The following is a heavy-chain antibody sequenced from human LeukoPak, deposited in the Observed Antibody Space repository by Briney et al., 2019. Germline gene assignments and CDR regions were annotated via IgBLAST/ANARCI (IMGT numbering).Heavy chain of an antibody. CDR1: GFSFSTYN. Sequence: GGSLRLSCAASGFSFSTYNMNWVRQAPGKGLEWVSSISSSSSYIYYADSVKGRFTISRDNAKNSLYLQMNSLRAEDTAVYYCARDRGAPITTRGFDYWGQGTLVTVSS. V-gene: IGHV3-21*01. CDR3: ARDRGAPITTRGFDY. J-gene: IGHJ4*02. D-gene: IGHD3-10*01. CDR2: ISSSSSYI.